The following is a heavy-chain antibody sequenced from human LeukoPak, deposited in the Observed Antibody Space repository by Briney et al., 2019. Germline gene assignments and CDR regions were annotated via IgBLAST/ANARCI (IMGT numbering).Heavy chain of an antibody. CDR2: INGDGSNT. J-gene: IGHJ4*02. CDR1: GFTFSSYW. D-gene: IGHD3-22*01. CDR3: ARSYYSNSGYSGY. Sequence: GGSLRLSCAASGFTFSSYWMDWVRQAPGKGLVWVSRINGDGSNTDYADSVEGRFTISRDNAKNTLYLQMNSLRAEDTAVYHCARSYYSNSGYSGYWGQGTLVTVSS. V-gene: IGHV3-74*01.